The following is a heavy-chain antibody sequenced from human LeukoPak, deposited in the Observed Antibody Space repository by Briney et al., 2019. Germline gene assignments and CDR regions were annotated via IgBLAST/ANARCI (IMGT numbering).Heavy chain of an antibody. V-gene: IGHV3-9*01. D-gene: IGHD2-21*02. Sequence: GGSLRLSCVASGFTFDDYAMHWVRQAPGKGLEWVSGISWNSGSRGYADSVKGRFTISRDNAKNSLYLQMNSLRAEDTAVYYCARDVFVVVTAVNDYWGQGTLVTVSS. J-gene: IGHJ4*02. CDR2: ISWNSGSR. CDR3: ARDVFVVVTAVNDY. CDR1: GFTFDDYA.